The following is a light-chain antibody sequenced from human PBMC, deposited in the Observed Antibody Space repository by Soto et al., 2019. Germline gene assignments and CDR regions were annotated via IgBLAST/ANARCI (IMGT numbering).Light chain of an antibody. CDR2: GVS. Sequence: ESVVTRSPGALSLSPGQRATLSCRASQRLSASDIAWYQQKPGQAPKFLIYGVSSRATGIPDRFSGSGSGTDFTLTISRLEPEDFAVYHCQQYGSSPLITFGQGTRLEIK. V-gene: IGKV3-20*01. J-gene: IGKJ5*01. CDR3: QQYGSSPLIT. CDR1: QRLSASD.